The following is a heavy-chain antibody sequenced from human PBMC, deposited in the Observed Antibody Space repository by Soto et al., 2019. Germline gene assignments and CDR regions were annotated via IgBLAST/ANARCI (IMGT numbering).Heavy chain of an antibody. J-gene: IGHJ6*02. CDR3: ATVNCTNRVCYYYYGMDV. CDR2: FDPEDGET. Sequence: ASVKVSCKVSGYTLTELSMHWVRQAPGKGLEWMGGFDPEDGETIYAQKFQGRVTMTEGTSTDTAYMELSSLRSEDTAVYYCATVNCTNRVCYYYYGMDVWGQGTTVTVSS. D-gene: IGHD2-8*01. CDR1: GYTLTELS. V-gene: IGHV1-24*01.